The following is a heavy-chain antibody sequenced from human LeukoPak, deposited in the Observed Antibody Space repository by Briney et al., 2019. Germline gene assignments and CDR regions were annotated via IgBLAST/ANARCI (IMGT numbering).Heavy chain of an antibody. V-gene: IGHV1-2*06. CDR3: ASALTPPRFYDSSGYYGT. Sequence: ASVKVSCKASGYTFTGYYMHRVRQAPGQGLEWMGRINPNSGGTNYAQKFQGRVTMTRDTSISTAYMELSRLRSDDTAVYYCASALTPPRFYDSSGYYGTWGQGTLVTVSS. CDR1: GYTFTGYY. J-gene: IGHJ5*02. D-gene: IGHD3-22*01. CDR2: INPNSGGT.